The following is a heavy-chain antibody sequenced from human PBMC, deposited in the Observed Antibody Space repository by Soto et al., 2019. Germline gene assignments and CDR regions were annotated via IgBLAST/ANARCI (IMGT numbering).Heavy chain of an antibody. V-gene: IGHV3-66*01. J-gene: IGHJ6*02. D-gene: IGHD3-22*01. CDR1: GFTVSSNY. Sequence: GGSLRLSCAASGFTVSSNYMSWVRQAPGKGLEWVSVIYSGGSTYYADSVKRRFTISRDNSKNTLYLQMNSLRAEDTAVSYCASTYYYDSSGYPEEDYYYYGMDVWGQGTTVTVS. CDR2: IYSGGST. CDR3: ASTYYYDSSGYPEEDYYYYGMDV.